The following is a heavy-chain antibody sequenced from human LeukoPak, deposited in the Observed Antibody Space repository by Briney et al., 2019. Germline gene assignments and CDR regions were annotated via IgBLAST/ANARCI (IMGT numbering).Heavy chain of an antibody. CDR1: GYTFTSYG. CDR3: ARGGSSSWPNWFDP. J-gene: IGHJ5*02. V-gene: IGHV1-18*01. D-gene: IGHD6-13*01. Sequence: ASVTVSCMASGYTFTSYGISWVRQAPGQGLEWMGWISAYNGNTNYAQKLQGRVTMTTDSSTSTAYMELRSLRSDDTAVYYCARGGSSSWPNWFDPWGQGTLVTVSS. CDR2: ISAYNGNT.